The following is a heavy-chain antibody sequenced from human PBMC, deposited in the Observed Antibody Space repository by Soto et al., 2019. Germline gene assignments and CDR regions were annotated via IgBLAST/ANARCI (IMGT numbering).Heavy chain of an antibody. J-gene: IGHJ6*02. CDR3: ARATTVTSFYYPMEV. D-gene: IGHD4-17*01. V-gene: IGHV1-8*01. CDR2: MNPNSCNT. CDR1: GYTFTSYD. Sequence: QVQLVQSGAEVKKPGASVKVSCKASGYTFTSYDINWVRQASGQGLEWMGWMNPNSCNTGYAQNFQGRVTMTRNNSISAAYLELSSLRSEDTAVYYCARATTVTSFYYPMEVWGQGTTVTVSS.